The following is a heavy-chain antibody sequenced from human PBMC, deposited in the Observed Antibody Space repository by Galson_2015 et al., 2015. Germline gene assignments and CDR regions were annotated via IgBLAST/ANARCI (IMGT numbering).Heavy chain of an antibody. CDR3: ARDQNYHPDVYASGSYSVHY. V-gene: IGHV3-33*01. CDR1: GFTFSCYG. CDR2: LWYDGSNQ. J-gene: IGHJ4*02. Sequence: SLRLSCAASGFTFSCYGMHWLRQAPGKPLECGAVLWYDGSNQYYADSVTGRFTISRDNSKNTLYLQMNSLRAEDTAVYYCARDQNYHPDVYASGSYSVHYWGQGTLVTVSS. D-gene: IGHD3-10*01.